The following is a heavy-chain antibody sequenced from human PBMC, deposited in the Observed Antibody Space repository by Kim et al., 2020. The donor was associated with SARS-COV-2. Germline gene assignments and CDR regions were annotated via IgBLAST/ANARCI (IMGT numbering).Heavy chain of an antibody. V-gene: IGHV1-2*02. Sequence: AQKFQGRVTMTRDTSISTAYMELSRLRSDDTAVYYCARMYNWNYGAFDIWGQGTMVTVSS. CDR3: ARMYNWNYGAFDI. J-gene: IGHJ3*02. D-gene: IGHD1-7*01.